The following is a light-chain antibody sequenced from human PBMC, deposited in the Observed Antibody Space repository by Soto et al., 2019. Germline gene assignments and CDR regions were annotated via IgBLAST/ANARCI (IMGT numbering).Light chain of an antibody. V-gene: IGLV2-14*01. CDR1: SSDIGGYNY. CDR2: EVR. J-gene: IGLJ1*01. CDR3: SSYTSNNTLV. Sequence: ALTQPASVSGSPGQSITISCTGTSSDIGGYNYVSWFQQHPGKAPKLMIYEVRNRPSGVSNRFSGSKSGNTASLTISGLQAEDETDYYCSSYTSNNTLVFGTGTKVTVL.